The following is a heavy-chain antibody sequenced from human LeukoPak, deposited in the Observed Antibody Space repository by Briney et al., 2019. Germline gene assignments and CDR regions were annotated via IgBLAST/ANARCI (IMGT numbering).Heavy chain of an antibody. J-gene: IGHJ4*02. D-gene: IGHD3-10*01. CDR1: GGSFRGYY. V-gene: IGHV4-34*01. Sequence: PSETLSLTCAVYGGSFRGYYWSWIRQPPGKGLEWIGEINHSGSTNYNPSLKSGVTISVDTSKNQFSLRLSSVTAADTAVYHCARARVVRGVIGGFDYWRQGTLVTVSS. CDR3: ARARVVRGVIGGFDY. CDR2: INHSGST.